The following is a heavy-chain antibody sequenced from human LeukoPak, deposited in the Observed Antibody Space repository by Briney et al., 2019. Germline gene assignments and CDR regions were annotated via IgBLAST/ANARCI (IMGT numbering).Heavy chain of an antibody. Sequence: GASLRLSCAASGLTFSSYGMHWVRQAAGKGLEWVAFIRYDGSNKYYADSVKGRFTISRDNSKNTLYLQMNSLRAEDTAVYYCAKDSGYYYYYMDVWGKGTTVTVSS. D-gene: IGHD6-25*01. CDR2: IRYDGSNK. V-gene: IGHV3-30*02. CDR1: GLTFSSYG. CDR3: AKDSGYYYYYMDV. J-gene: IGHJ6*03.